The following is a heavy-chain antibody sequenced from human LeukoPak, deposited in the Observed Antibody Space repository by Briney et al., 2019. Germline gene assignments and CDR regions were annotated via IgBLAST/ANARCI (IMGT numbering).Heavy chain of an antibody. Sequence: ESLKISCKGSGYSFTNYWIGWVRQMPGKGLEWMGIIYPDDSDTRYSPSFQGQVTVSVDKSISTAYLQWSSLKASDTAMYYCVRLGVRALYSSAWYPLIYWGQGTLVTVSS. CDR1: GYSFTNYW. D-gene: IGHD6-19*01. CDR3: VRLGVRALYSSAWYPLIY. CDR2: IYPDDSDT. J-gene: IGHJ4*02. V-gene: IGHV5-51*01.